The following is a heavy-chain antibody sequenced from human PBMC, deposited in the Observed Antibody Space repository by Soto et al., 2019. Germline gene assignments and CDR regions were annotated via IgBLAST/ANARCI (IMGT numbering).Heavy chain of an antibody. CDR3: AREAV. CDR2: IKQDGSEQ. J-gene: IGHJ6*02. Sequence: EVQLVESGGGLVQPGGSLRLSCAASGFTFSGYWMSGVRQAPGKGLEWVANIKQDGSEQFYVDSVKCRFTISRDNAKNSLYLQMNRLRAEDTAVYYCAREAVWGQGTTVTVSS. V-gene: IGHV3-7*05. CDR1: GFTFSGYW.